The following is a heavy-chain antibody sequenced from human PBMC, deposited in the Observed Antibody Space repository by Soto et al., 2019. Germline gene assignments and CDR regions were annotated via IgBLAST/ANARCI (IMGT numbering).Heavy chain of an antibody. CDR1: GGTFSGYA. D-gene: IGHD3-22*01. V-gene: IGHV1-69*13. CDR3: ARVYDSSGYYLQYFQH. J-gene: IGHJ1*01. CDR2: IIPIFGTA. Sequence: ASVKVSCKASGGTFSGYAISWVRQAPGQGLEWMGGIIPIFGTANYAQKFQGRVTITADESTSTAYMELSSLRSEDTAVYYCARVYDSSGYYLQYFQHWGQGTLVTVSS.